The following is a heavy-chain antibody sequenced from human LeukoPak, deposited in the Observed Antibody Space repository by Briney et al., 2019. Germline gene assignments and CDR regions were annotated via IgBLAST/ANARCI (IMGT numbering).Heavy chain of an antibody. CDR3: ARDLAFYGSGSVFDY. V-gene: IGHV3-48*01. CDR2: ISSSSSTI. Sequence: TAGSLRLSCAASGFTFSSYSMNWVRQAPGKGLEWVSYISSSSSTIYYADSVKGRFTISRDNAKNSLYLQMNSLRAEDTAVYYCARDLAFYGSGSVFDYWGQGTLVTVSS. J-gene: IGHJ4*02. D-gene: IGHD3-10*01. CDR1: GFTFSSYS.